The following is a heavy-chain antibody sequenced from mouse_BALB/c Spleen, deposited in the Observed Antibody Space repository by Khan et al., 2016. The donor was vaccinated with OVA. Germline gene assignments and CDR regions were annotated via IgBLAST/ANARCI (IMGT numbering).Heavy chain of an antibody. CDR3: ASHYGSYFDY. Sequence: VQLQQSGAELARPGASVKLSCKASGYTFTRYWMQWVKQRPGQGLEWIGAIYPGDGDTKYTQKFKGKATLTADKSSSTAYMELSSLASEDSAVYYGASHYGSYFDYWGQGTTLTVAS. CDR2: IYPGDGDT. CDR1: GYTFTRYW. J-gene: IGHJ2*01. D-gene: IGHD2-1*01. V-gene: IGHV1-87*01.